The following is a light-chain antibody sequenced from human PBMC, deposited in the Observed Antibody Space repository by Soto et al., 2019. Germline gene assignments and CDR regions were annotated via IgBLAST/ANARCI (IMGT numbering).Light chain of an antibody. V-gene: IGKV1-5*01. CDR1: QRIITY. CDR2: HAS. Sequence: DIQMTHPSTLSASVGDRVTLHCRASQRIITYLAWYQQKPGKAPKVLIYHASNLESGVPTRFSGGGSVTDLTLTNSRLSTDECATDDFHQHCMCLYIFGHGTKL. CDR3: HQHCMCLYI. J-gene: IGKJ2*01.